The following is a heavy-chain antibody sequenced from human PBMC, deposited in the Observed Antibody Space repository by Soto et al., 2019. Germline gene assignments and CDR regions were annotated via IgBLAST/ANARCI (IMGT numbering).Heavy chain of an antibody. CDR1: GFTFSSYG. J-gene: IGHJ4*02. D-gene: IGHD3-22*01. Sequence: QVQLVESGGGVVQPGRSLRLSCAASGFTFSSYGMHWVRQAPGKGLEWVAVIWYDGSNKYYADSVKGRFTISRDNSKKTLYLQMNSLRAEDTAVYYCARDSSGWGNFDYWGQGTLVTVSS. CDR3: ARDSSGWGNFDY. V-gene: IGHV3-33*01. CDR2: IWYDGSNK.